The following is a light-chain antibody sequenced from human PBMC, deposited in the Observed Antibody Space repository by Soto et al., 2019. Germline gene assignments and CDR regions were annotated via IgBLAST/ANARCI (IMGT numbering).Light chain of an antibody. Sequence: DIQMTQSPSSLSASIGDRVTITCRASQSISNFLNWYQQKPGKAPKLLISAAISLQSGVPSRFRGSGSGTDFTLTSSSLQPEDFATYYCQQSYSTLFFGQGTKLEIK. CDR3: QQSYSTLF. CDR1: QSISNF. CDR2: AAI. V-gene: IGKV1-39*01. J-gene: IGKJ2*01.